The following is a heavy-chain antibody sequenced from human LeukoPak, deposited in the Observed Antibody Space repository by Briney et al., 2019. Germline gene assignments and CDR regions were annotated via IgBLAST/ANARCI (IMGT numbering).Heavy chain of an antibody. D-gene: IGHD3-22*01. CDR1: GGSVTTTNW. V-gene: IGHV4-4*02. J-gene: IGHJ4*02. CDR2: VHLDGRT. CDR3: AREGGYFRPLDY. Sequence: PSETLSLTCDVSGGSVTTTNWWTWVRPPPGKGLDWIGEVHLDGRTNYNPSLRSRLTMSVDLSENHVSLKLTSVTAADTAVYYCAREGGYFRPLDYSGQGTLVTVSS.